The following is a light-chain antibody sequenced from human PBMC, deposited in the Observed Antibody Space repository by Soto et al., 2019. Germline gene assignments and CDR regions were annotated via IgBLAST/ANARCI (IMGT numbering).Light chain of an antibody. V-gene: IGLV6-57*02. Sequence: NFMLTQPHSVSESPGKTVTISCTGSSGSIASNYVQWYQQRPGSAPTTVIYADDQRPSGVPDRFSGSIDSSSNSASLTISGLRTEDEADYYCQSYDSSNVVFGGGTKLTVI. CDR2: ADD. J-gene: IGLJ2*01. CDR3: QSYDSSNVV. CDR1: SGSIASNY.